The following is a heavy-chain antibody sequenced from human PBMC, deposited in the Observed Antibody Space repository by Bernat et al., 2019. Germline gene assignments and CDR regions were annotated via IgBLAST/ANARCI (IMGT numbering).Heavy chain of an antibody. J-gene: IGHJ1*01. CDR3: AKEGAAAQVEYFQS. CDR1: GFTFSSYA. V-gene: IGHV3-23*01. CDR2: ISAGGTT. D-gene: IGHD2-15*01. Sequence: EVQLLESGGGLVQPGGSLRLSCAASGFTFSSYAMSWLRQAPGKGLHWVSSISAGGTTYYADSVKGRFTISRDNSKTTLYPQMNSLRAEDTAVYYCAKEGAAAQVEYFQSWGQGTLVIVSS.